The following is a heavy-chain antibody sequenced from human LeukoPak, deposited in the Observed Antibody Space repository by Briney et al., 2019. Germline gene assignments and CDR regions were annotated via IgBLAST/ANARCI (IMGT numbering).Heavy chain of an antibody. J-gene: IGHJ4*02. CDR3: VRHDGRGGSTMGALDS. Sequence: SETLSLTCTVSGGSITSSSHHWGWIRQSPGKGLEWIGSMYYGRTTYYNPSLNSRVTISVVTSKNQFSLQVNSVTATDTAVYYCVRHDGRGGSTMGALDSWGQGSLVTVSS. CDR1: GGSITSSSHH. V-gene: IGHV4-39*01. D-gene: IGHD5/OR15-5a*01. CDR2: MYYGRTT.